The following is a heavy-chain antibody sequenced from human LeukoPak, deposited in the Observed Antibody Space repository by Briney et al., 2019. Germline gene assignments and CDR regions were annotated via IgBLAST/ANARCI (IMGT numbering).Heavy chain of an antibody. D-gene: IGHD3-22*01. CDR3: AKLLGRYYDSSGPIQH. Sequence: GGSLRLSCAASGFTFSSYGMPWVRQAPGKGLEWVAVISYDGSNKYYADSVKGRFTISRDNSKNTLYLQMNSLRAEDTAVYYCAKLLGRYYDSSGPIQHWGQGTLVTVSS. CDR1: GFTFSSYG. CDR2: ISYDGSNK. V-gene: IGHV3-30*18. J-gene: IGHJ1*01.